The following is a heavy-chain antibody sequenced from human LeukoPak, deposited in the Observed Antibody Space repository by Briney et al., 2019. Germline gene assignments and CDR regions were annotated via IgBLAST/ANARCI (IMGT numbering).Heavy chain of an antibody. D-gene: IGHD6-13*01. V-gene: IGHV4-59*01. J-gene: IGHJ4*02. Sequence: QVQLQESGPGLVKPSETLSLSCTVSGGSIQTYYWSWIRQSPGKGLEWIGYISYTGSPHYNPSLKSRVTISVDTSRNQFSLKLSSVTAADTAVYYCARERCSSCCFDYWGQGTLVTVSS. CDR1: GGSIQTYY. CDR2: ISYTGSP. CDR3: ARERCSSCCFDY.